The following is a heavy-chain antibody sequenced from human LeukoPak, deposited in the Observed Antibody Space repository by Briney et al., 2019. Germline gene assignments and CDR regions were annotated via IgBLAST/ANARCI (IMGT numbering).Heavy chain of an antibody. CDR2: IYPGDSDT. D-gene: IGHD3-22*01. V-gene: IGHV5-51*01. Sequence: GESLKISCKGSGSSFTSYWIGWVRQMPGKGLEWMGIIYPGDSDTRYSPSFQGQVTISADKSISTAYLQWSSLKASDTAMYYCASTPYYYDSSGYYDYFDYWGQGTLVTVSS. CDR1: GSSFTSYW. J-gene: IGHJ4*02. CDR3: ASTPYYYDSSGYYDYFDY.